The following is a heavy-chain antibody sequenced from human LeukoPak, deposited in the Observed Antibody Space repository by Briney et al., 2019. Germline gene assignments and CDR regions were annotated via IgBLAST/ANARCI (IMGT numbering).Heavy chain of an antibody. CDR1: GGSISSYY. CDR2: IYYSGST. J-gene: IGHJ6*02. D-gene: IGHD6-19*01. CDR3: ARDPGIAVASTTAYYYYYGMDV. V-gene: IGHV4-59*01. Sequence: PSETLSLTCTVSGGSISSYYWSWIRQPPGKGLEWIGYIYYSGSTNYNPSLKSRVTISVDTSKNQFSLKLSSVTAADTAVYYCARDPGIAVASTTAYYYYYGMDVWGQGTTVTVSS.